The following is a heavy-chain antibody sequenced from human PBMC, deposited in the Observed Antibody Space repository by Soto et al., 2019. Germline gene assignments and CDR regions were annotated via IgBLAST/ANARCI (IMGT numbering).Heavy chain of an antibody. CDR1: GFTFGSYG. CDR3: AKDPGKWEVWRYFDY. J-gene: IGHJ4*02. D-gene: IGHD1-26*01. V-gene: IGHV3-30*18. Sequence: SLRLSCAASGFTFGSYGMHWVRQAPGKGLEWVAVISYDGSNKYYADSVKRRFTISRDNSKNTPSLQMNSLRAEDTAVYYLAKDPGKWEVWRYFDYWGQGTLVTVSS. CDR2: ISYDGSNK.